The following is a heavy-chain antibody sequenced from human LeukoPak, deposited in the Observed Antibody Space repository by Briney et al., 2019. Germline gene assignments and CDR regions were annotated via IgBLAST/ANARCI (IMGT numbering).Heavy chain of an antibody. CDR1: GYIFTTYD. CDR3: ARRKFLGWFDP. J-gene: IGHJ5*02. Sequence: ASVKVSCKASGYIFTTYDIGWVRQATRQGLEWMGWLNPNSGNAGYAQKFQGRVTISRNTSTSTAYMELSSLRSGDTAIYYCARRKFLGWFDPWGQGTLVTVSS. CDR2: LNPNSGNA. V-gene: IGHV1-8*03. D-gene: IGHD7-27*01.